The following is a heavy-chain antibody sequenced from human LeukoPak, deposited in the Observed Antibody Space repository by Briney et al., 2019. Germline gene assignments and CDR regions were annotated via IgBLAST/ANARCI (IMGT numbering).Heavy chain of an antibody. CDR1: GFPFSGYA. V-gene: IGHV3-30*01. J-gene: IGHJ3*02. D-gene: IGHD6-13*01. CDR3: ATHSSSWPYDAFDI. Sequence: GGSPRLSCAASGFPFSGYAMHWVPLAPGKGLKEVTVISYDGSNKYYADSVKGRFTISRDNSKNTLYLQMNSLRAEDTAVYYCATHSSSWPYDAFDIWGQGTMVTVSS. CDR2: ISYDGSNK.